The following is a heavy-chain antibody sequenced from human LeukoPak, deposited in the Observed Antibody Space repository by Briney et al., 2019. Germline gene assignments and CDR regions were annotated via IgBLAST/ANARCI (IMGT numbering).Heavy chain of an antibody. CDR1: GFTMEPFA. J-gene: IGHJ6*02. CDR2: INKDGSRT. D-gene: IGHD1-14*01. CDR3: ATWAFYHNLDV. Sequence: GGSLRLSCAASGFTMEPFAMHWVRQAPGKGLEWVSNINKDGSRTYYADSVKGRFTISRDNSKNSLYLQVNSLRTEDSALYYCATWAFYHNLDVWGRGTTVTVSS. V-gene: IGHV3-43*02.